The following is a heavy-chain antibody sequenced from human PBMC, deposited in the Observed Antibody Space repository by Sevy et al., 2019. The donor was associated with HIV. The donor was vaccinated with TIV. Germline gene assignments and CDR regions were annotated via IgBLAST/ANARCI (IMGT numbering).Heavy chain of an antibody. Sequence: GGSLRLSCAASGFSFSEFWMTWVRQAPGKGLERIAIVNPEGSRIYYVDSVRGRFTISRENTKNSLYLQMNSLTVDDTAVYFCARDRAYSALDYWGQGTLVTVSS. CDR3: ARDRAYSALDY. J-gene: IGHJ4*02. V-gene: IGHV3-7*01. D-gene: IGHD5-18*01. CDR1: GFSFSEFW. CDR2: VNPEGSRI.